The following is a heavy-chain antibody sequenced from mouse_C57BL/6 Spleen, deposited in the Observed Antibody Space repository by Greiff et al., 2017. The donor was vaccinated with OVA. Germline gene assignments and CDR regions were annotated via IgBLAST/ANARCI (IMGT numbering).Heavy chain of an antibody. CDR2: ISYDGSN. CDR3: ARNCDYFDY. Sequence: ESGPGLVKPSQSLSLPCSFTGYSITSGYYWNWIRQFPGNNLEWMGYISYDGSNNYNPSLKNRISITRDTSKNQFFLKLNSVTTEDTATYYCARNCDYFDYWGQGTTLTVSS. CDR1: GYSITSGYY. D-gene: IGHD4-1*01. V-gene: IGHV3-6*01. J-gene: IGHJ2*01.